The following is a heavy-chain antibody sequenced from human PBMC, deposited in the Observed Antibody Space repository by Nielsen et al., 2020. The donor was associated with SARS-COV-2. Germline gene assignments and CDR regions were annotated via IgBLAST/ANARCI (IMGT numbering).Heavy chain of an antibody. CDR1: GFTFNNFA. CDR3: AKLSGGNSLSGMDV. CDR2: ISGSGDYT. V-gene: IGHV3-23*01. J-gene: IGHJ6*02. D-gene: IGHD4-23*01. Sequence: GGSLRLSCAASGFTFNNFAMSWVRQPPEKGLEWVSGISGSGDYTYYGDSVKGRFTISRDNPKNTLYLQMNILRAEDTAVYYCAKLSGGNSLSGMDVWGQGTTVTVSS.